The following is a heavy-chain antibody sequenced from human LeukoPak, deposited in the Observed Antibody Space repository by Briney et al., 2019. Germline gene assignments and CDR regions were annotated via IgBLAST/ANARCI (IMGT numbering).Heavy chain of an antibody. D-gene: IGHD5-18*01. V-gene: IGHV3-21*01. Sequence: PGGSLRLSCAASGFTFSRNSMNWVRQAPGKGLEWVSSISSSSSYIYYADSVKGRFTISRDNAKNSLYLQMNSLRAEDTAVYYCARNLDTAMARYYWGQGTLVTVSS. CDR1: GFTFSRNS. J-gene: IGHJ4*02. CDR2: ISSSSSYI. CDR3: ARNLDTAMARYY.